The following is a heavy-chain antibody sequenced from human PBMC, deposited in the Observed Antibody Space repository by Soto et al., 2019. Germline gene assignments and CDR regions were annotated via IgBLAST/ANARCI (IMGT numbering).Heavy chain of an antibody. CDR2: ISYSGNT. CDR3: ARMERSKEGLAVYYYDY. Sequence: LRLSCEASGFTFNNYAMNWIRQPPGKGLEWIGYISYSGNTNYNPSLKSRVTLSADTSKNQLSLNLTSATAADTAVYYCARMERSKEGLAVYYYDYWGQGTPVTGSS. J-gene: IGHJ4*02. CDR1: GFTFNNYA. V-gene: IGHV4-59*01. D-gene: IGHD3-3*02.